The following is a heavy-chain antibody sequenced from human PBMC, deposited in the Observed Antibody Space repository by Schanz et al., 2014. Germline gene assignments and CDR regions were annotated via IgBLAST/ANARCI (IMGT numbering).Heavy chain of an antibody. CDR1: GFTFSSYA. J-gene: IGHJ4*02. CDR3: AKHVRSLTGNDY. V-gene: IGHV3-23*04. Sequence: VQLVESGGGVVQPGRSLRLSCAASGFTFSSYAMSWVRQAPGKGLEWVSSIVGGGGRTYYADSVKGRFTISRDNSKNTLYLQMNSLRVEDTAVYYCAKHVRSLTGNDYWGQGTLVTVSS. D-gene: IGHD3-9*01. CDR2: IVGGGGRT.